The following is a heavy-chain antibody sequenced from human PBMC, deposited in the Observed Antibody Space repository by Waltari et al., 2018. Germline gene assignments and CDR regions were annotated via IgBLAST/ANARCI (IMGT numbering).Heavy chain of an antibody. V-gene: IGHV4-4*02. CDR1: GGSIRSSNW. Sequence: QVQLQESGPGLVKPSGTLSLTCAVSGGSIRSSNWWSWVRQPPGKGLEWIGEIYHSGSTNYNPSLKSRVTISVDKSKNQFSLKLSSVTAADTAVYYCARRTRVAYGDYLYYFDYWGQGTLVTVSS. D-gene: IGHD4-17*01. CDR3: ARRTRVAYGDYLYYFDY. J-gene: IGHJ4*02. CDR2: IYHSGST.